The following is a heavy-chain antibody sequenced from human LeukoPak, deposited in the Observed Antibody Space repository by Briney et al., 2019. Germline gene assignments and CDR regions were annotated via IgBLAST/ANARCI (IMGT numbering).Heavy chain of an antibody. CDR2: IIPILGIA. J-gene: IGHJ5*02. Sequence: SVKVSCKASGGAFSSYAISWVRQAPGQGLEWMGRIIPILGIANYAQKFQGRVTITADKSTSTAYMELSSLRSEDTAVYYCARDTTYYYDSSGYPNWFDPWGQGTLVTVSS. CDR1: GGAFSSYA. D-gene: IGHD3-22*01. CDR3: ARDTTYYYDSSGYPNWFDP. V-gene: IGHV1-69*04.